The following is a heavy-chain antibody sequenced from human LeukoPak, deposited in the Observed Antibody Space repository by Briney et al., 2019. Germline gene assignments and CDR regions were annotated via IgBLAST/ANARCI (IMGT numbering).Heavy chain of an antibody. Sequence: PETLSLTFAVYGGSFSGYYWSWIRQPPGKGLEWIGEINHSGSTNYNPSLKSRVTISVDTSKNQFSLKVSSVTAADTAVYYCARKRVVKHRGAFDIWGQGTMVTVSS. D-gene: IGHD3-22*01. J-gene: IGHJ3*02. V-gene: IGHV4-34*01. CDR3: ARKRVVKHRGAFDI. CDR2: INHSGST. CDR1: GGSFSGYY.